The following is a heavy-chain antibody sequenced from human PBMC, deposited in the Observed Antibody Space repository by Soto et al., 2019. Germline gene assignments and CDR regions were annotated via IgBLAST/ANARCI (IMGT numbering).Heavy chain of an antibody. CDR3: ARGVDPARGRDTFDI. V-gene: IGHV3-66*01. D-gene: IGHD2-15*01. Sequence: EVQLVESGGGLVQPGGSLRLSCAASGFTVSSTYMGWVRQAPGKGLEWVSVIYSGGSTFYGDSVKGRFTISRDNSKNTLSLQMNSLRAEDTAVYYCARGVDPARGRDTFDIWGQGTVVTVSS. J-gene: IGHJ3*02. CDR2: IYSGGST. CDR1: GFTVSSTY.